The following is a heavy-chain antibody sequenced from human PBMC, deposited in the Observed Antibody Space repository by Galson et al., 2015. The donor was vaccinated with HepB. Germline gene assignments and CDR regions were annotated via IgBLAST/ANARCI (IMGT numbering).Heavy chain of an antibody. Sequence: SLRLSCAASGFTFSSYSMNWVRQAPGKGLEWVAVISYDGSNKYYADSVKGRFTISRDNSKNTLYLQMNSLRAEDTAVYYCARDPGSGSLTTVTRVSAFDIWGQGTMVTVSS. J-gene: IGHJ3*02. CDR2: ISYDGSNK. D-gene: IGHD4-17*01. CDR3: ARDPGSGSLTTVTRVSAFDI. V-gene: IGHV3-30*03. CDR1: GFTFSSYS.